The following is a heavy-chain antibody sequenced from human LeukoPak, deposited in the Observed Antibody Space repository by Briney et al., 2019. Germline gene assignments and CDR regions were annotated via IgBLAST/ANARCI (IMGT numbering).Heavy chain of an antibody. CDR1: GGSISSYY. CDR2: IYYSGST. Sequence: SETLSLTCTVSGGSISSYYWSWLRQPPGKGLEWIGYIYYSGSTNYNPSLKSRVTMSVDTSKNQVSLKVRSVTAADTVVYYCARGDSSFDYWGQGTLVTVSS. CDR3: ARGDSSFDY. J-gene: IGHJ4*02. V-gene: IGHV4-59*01.